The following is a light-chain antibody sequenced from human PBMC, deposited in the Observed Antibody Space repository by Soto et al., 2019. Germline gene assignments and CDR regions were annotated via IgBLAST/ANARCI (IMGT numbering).Light chain of an antibody. V-gene: IGKV1-5*03. CDR1: QSISSW. J-gene: IGKJ2*01. CDR2: KAS. CDR3: QQYSSFYT. Sequence: DIQMTQSPSTLSASVGARVTITCRASQSISSWLAWYQQKPGKAPKLLIYKASSLESGVPSRFSGSGSGTEFTLTISSLQPDDFATYYCQQYSSFYTFGQGTMLEIK.